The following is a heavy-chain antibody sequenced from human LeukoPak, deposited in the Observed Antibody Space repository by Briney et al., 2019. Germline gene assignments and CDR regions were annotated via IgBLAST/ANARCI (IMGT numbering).Heavy chain of an antibody. D-gene: IGHD3-16*01. CDR3: TADLRL. CDR1: GFTFNTAW. V-gene: IGHV3-15*01. Sequence: GGSLRLSCAVSGFTFNTAWMSWVRQAPGKGLEYIGRIKSKTDGGTTYYAAPVKGRFAISRDDSKNTLYLQMNGLRIEDTALYYCTADLRLWGQGTLVTVSS. J-gene: IGHJ1*01. CDR2: IKSKTDGGTT.